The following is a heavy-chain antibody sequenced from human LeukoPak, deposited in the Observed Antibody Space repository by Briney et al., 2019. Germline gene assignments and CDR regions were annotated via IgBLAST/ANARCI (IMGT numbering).Heavy chain of an antibody. CDR3: ARSSMFRGVTVDY. D-gene: IGHD3-10*01. Sequence: SETLSLTCTVSGGSIGSYYWSWIRQPPGEALEWIGSIYHSGYTYYNPSLKSRVTISVDTSKSQFSLKLSSVTAADTAVYYCARSSMFRGVTVDYWGQGTLVTVSS. J-gene: IGHJ4*02. CDR2: IYHSGYT. CDR1: GGSIGSYY. V-gene: IGHV4-59*05.